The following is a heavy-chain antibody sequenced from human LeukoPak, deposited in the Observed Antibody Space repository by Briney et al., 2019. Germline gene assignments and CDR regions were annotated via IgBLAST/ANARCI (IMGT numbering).Heavy chain of an antibody. CDR3: AKDTVTLPRELDY. Sequence: GGSLRLSCAASGFTFSSYSMNWVRQAPGKGLEWVSYISSSSSTIYYADSVKGRFTISRDNAKNTLYLQMNSLRAEDTAVYYCAKDTVTLPRELDYWGQGTLVTVSS. CDR2: ISSSSSTI. CDR1: GFTFSSYS. V-gene: IGHV3-48*01. D-gene: IGHD4-17*01. J-gene: IGHJ4*02.